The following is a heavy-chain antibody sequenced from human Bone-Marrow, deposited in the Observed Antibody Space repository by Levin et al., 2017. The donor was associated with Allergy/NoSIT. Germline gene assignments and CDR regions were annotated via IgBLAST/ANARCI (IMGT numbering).Heavy chain of an antibody. J-gene: IGHJ4*02. D-gene: IGHD4-17*01. CDR1: RFTFSSYA. CDR2: ISGSGGTT. Sequence: ETLSLTCAASRFTFSSYAMSWVRQAPGKGLEWVSAISGSGGTTYYADSVKGRFTISRDNSKSTLYLQMNSLRAEDTAVYYCLYGDYVRGYWGQGTLVTVSS. CDR3: LYGDYVRGY. V-gene: IGHV3-23*01.